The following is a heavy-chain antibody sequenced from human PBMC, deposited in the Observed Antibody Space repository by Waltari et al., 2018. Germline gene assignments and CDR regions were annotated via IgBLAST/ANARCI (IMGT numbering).Heavy chain of an antibody. V-gene: IGHV3-33*01. D-gene: IGHD6-19*01. J-gene: IGHJ3*02. CDR1: GFTFSSYG. Sequence: QVQLVESGGGVVQPGRSLRLSCAASGFTFSSYGMHWVSQAPGKGLEWVAVIWYDGSNKYYADSVKGRFTISRDNSKNTLYLQMNSLRAEDTAVYYCARVPSPLVAGLGRDAFDIWGQGTMVTVSS. CDR3: ARVPSPLVAGLGRDAFDI. CDR2: IWYDGSNK.